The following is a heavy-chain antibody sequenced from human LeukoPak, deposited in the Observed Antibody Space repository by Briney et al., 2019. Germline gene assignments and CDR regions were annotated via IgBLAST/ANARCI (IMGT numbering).Heavy chain of an antibody. CDR1: GFTFSSYS. CDR3: ARGPYGDHITEGFDQ. Sequence: GGSLRLSCAASGFTFSSYSMNWVRQAPGKGLEWVSYISSSSSTIYYAESVKGRFTISRDSSTNTLFLQMVRLSAEDTAVYYCARGPYGDHITEGFDQWGQGTLVTVSS. D-gene: IGHD4-17*01. J-gene: IGHJ4*02. CDR2: ISSSSSTI. V-gene: IGHV3-48*04.